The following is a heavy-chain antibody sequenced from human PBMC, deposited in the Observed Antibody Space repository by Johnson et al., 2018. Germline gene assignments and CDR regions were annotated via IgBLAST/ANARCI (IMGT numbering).Heavy chain of an antibody. Sequence: VQLVQSGAEVKKPGQSLKISCKGSGYRFTSSWIGWVRQMPGKGLEWMGIIYPGDSDTRYSPSFQGRVTISADKSIRTAYPQLSSPKASATAMYYCAGLPSIAVAVYSGMDVWGQGTTVSVSS. CDR1: GYRFTSSW. V-gene: IGHV5-51*01. CDR3: AGLPSIAVAVYSGMDV. CDR2: IYPGDSDT. D-gene: IGHD6-19*01. J-gene: IGHJ6*02.